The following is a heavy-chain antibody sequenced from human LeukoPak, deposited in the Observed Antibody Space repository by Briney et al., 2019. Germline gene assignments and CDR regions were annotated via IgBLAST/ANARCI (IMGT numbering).Heavy chain of an antibody. V-gene: IGHV3-48*01. CDR1: GFTFSNYN. CDR3: ATESGTYSGTCFDY. CDR2: ISSSGNTI. Sequence: GGSLRLSCAASGFTFSNYNMNWVRQAPGKGLEWVSYISSSGNTIYYADSVKGRFTISRDNAKNSLCLQMNSLRAEDTAVYYCATESGTYSGTCFDYWGQGTLVTVSS. D-gene: IGHD1-26*01. J-gene: IGHJ4*02.